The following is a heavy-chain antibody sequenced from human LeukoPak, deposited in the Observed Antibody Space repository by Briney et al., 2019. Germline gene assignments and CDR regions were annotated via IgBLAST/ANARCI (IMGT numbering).Heavy chain of an antibody. J-gene: IGHJ4*02. CDR3: ALIAAADFDY. D-gene: IGHD6-13*01. CDR1: GFTFSSYA. Sequence: GGSLRLSCAASGFTFSSYAMHWVRQAPGKGLEWVAVISYDGSNKYYADSVKGRLTISRDNSKNTLYLQMNSLRAEDTAVYYCALIAAADFDYWGQGTLVTVSS. V-gene: IGHV3-30*04. CDR2: ISYDGSNK.